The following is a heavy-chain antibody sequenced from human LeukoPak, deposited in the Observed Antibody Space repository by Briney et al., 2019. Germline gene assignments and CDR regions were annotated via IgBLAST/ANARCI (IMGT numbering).Heavy chain of an antibody. J-gene: IGHJ4*02. CDR3: ARDQIGYGLDY. CDR1: SGSINNHY. D-gene: IGHD5-18*01. Sequence: PSETLSLTCIVSSGSINNHYGSWIRQPPGKGLEWIGYIYNSWNTNYNPSLQSQVTISMDASRKQFSLNLTSVTAADTAVYYCARDQIGYGLDYWGQGTLVTVSS. CDR2: IYNSWNT. V-gene: IGHV4-59*11.